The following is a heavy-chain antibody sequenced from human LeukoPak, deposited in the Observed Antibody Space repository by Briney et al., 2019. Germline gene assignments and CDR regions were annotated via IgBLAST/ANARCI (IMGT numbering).Heavy chain of an antibody. CDR2: IYYSGST. D-gene: IGHD6-6*01. CDR3: ASLSYSSSSFATFDY. CDR1: GDSISSGDYY. Sequence: SETLSLTCTVSGDSISSGDYYWSWIRQPAGKGLEWIGYIYYSGSTNYNPSLKSRVTISVDTSKNQFSLKLSSVTAADTAVYYCASLSYSSSSFATFDYWGQGTLVTVSS. V-gene: IGHV4-30-4*08. J-gene: IGHJ4*02.